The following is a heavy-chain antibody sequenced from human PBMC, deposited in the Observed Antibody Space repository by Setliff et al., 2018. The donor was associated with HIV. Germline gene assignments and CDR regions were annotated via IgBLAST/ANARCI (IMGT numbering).Heavy chain of an antibody. CDR2: ISSSGIS. D-gene: IGHD3-22*01. V-gene: IGHV4-4*07. Sequence: PSETLSLTCTVSGGSMNDYYWSWVRQPAGKTLEWLGRISSSGISAYNFSLRSRVTMSIDTSNNQFSLKLSSVTAADTAVYYCARETYYYDNPQYYYYYMDVWGKGTTVTVSS. J-gene: IGHJ6*03. CDR1: GGSMNDYY. CDR3: ARETYYYDNPQYYYYYMDV.